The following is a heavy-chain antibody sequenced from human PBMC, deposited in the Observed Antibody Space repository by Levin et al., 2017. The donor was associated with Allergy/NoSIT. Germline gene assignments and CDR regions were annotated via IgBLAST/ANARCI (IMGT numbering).Heavy chain of an antibody. CDR3: ARASGVDIDAFDI. J-gene: IGHJ3*02. CDR2: IGIAGDT. CDR1: GFTFSESD. Sequence: GGSLRLSCAASGFTFSESDMHWVRQATGKGLEWVSAIGIAGDTYYPGSVKGRFTISRENAKNSLFLQMNSLRTGDTAVYYCARASGVDIDAFDIWGRGTMVTVSS. D-gene: IGHD2-15*01. V-gene: IGHV3-13*01.